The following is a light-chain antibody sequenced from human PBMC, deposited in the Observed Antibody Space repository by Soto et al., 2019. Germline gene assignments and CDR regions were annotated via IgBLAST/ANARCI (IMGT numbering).Light chain of an antibody. V-gene: IGLV2-14*01. CDR2: EVS. J-gene: IGLJ1*01. CDR3: TSYTSSSTPHV. Sequence: QSVLTQSASVSGSPGQSITISCTGTSSDVGGYNYVSWYQHHPGKAPKLMIYEVSNRPSGVSNRFSGSKSGNTASLTISGLQAEDEADYYCTSYTSSSTPHVFGTGTKVTVL. CDR1: SSDVGGYNY.